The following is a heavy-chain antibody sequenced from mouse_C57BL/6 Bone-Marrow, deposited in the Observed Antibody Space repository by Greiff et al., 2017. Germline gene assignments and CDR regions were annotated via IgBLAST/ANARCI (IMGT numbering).Heavy chain of an antibody. J-gene: IGHJ3*01. V-gene: IGHV14-4*01. Sequence: VQLKESGAELVRPGASVKLSCTASGFNIKDDYMHWVKQRPEQGLAWIGWIDPENGDTEYASQFPGKATITADTSSNTAYLQLSSLTSEDTAVYYCTTRQLRLLSWFAYWGQGTLVTGSA. CDR1: GFNIKDDY. CDR3: TTRQLRLLSWFAY. D-gene: IGHD3-2*02. CDR2: IDPENGDT.